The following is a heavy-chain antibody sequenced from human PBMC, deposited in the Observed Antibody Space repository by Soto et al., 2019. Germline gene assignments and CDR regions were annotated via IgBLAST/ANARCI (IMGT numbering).Heavy chain of an antibody. CDR3: AKGRYDFWSPYYFDS. CDR2: ITWNSRVL. Sequence: EVQLVESGGRLVQPGRSLRLSCVGTGLNFDDFAMHWVRQAPGKGLEWVSGITWNSRVLAYADSVKGRFTISRDNARNTLYLQMDSLRDEDTALYYCAKGRYDFWSPYYFDSWGQGTLVTVSS. CDR1: GLNFDDFA. V-gene: IGHV3-9*01. D-gene: IGHD3-3*01. J-gene: IGHJ4*02.